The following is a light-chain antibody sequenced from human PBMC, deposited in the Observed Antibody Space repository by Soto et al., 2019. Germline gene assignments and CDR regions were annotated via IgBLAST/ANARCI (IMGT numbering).Light chain of an antibody. J-gene: IGLJ3*02. CDR3: QSYDSSLSGSV. CDR1: SSNIGAGHD. CDR2: GDT. V-gene: IGLV1-40*01. Sequence: QSVLTQPPSVSGAPGQRVTISCTGSSSNIGAGHDVHWYQQTPGTAPKLLIYGDTTRPSGVPDRFSGSKSGTSASLAITGLQAEDEADYYYQSYDSSLSGSVFGGGTQLTVL.